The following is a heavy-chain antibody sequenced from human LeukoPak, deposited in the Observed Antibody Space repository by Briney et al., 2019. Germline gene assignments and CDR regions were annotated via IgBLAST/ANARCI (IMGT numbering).Heavy chain of an antibody. V-gene: IGHV3-74*01. D-gene: IGHD2/OR15-2a*01. J-gene: IGHJ4*02. CDR3: VSFYETY. CDR1: GNYW. Sequence: GGSLRLSCAASGNYWMHWVRQAPGKGLVWVSHMNSDGSWTSYADSVKGRFTISKDNAKNTVYLQMNSLRAEDTAVYYCVSFYETYRGRGTLVTVSS. CDR2: MNSDGSWT.